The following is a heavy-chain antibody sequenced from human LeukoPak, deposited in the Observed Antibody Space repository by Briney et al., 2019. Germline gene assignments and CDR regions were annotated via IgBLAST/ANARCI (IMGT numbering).Heavy chain of an antibody. CDR1: GFTFSTYV. CDR2: ISGSDGRT. V-gene: IGHV3-23*01. Sequence: QPGGSLRLSCAASGFTFSTYVMNWVRQAPGKGLEWVSTISGSDGRTFYADSVKGRFTISRDNSNNLLYLQMSSLRADDTAVYYCTRRVFEWGFFDIWGQGTTVTVSS. D-gene: IGHD3-9*01. J-gene: IGHJ3*02. CDR3: TRRVFEWGFFDI.